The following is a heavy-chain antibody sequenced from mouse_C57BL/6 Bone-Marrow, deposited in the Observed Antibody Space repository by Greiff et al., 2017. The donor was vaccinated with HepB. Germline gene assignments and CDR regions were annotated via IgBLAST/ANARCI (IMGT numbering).Heavy chain of an antibody. V-gene: IGHV1-69*01. Sequence: QVQLQQSGAELVMPGASVKLSCKASGYTFTSYWMHWVKQRPGQGLEWIGEIDPSDSYTNYNQKFKGKSTLTVDKSSSTAYMQLSSLTSEDSAVYYCARSPSGSNYPFDYWGQGTTLTVSS. CDR1: GYTFTSYW. CDR2: IDPSDSYT. D-gene: IGHD2-5*01. CDR3: ARSPSGSNYPFDY. J-gene: IGHJ2*01.